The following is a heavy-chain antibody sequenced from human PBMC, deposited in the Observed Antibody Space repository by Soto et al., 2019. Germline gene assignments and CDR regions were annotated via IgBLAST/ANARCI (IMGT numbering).Heavy chain of an antibody. D-gene: IGHD4-4*01. CDR2: VYYSGTT. V-gene: IGHV4-61*08. Sequence: SLILSLTCAVLCGNLDSRDYYRSWIRQPPGKGLEWIGYVYYSGTTNYNPFLKSRVTLSLDKSKNQFSLKTNSVTAADTALYYCARDVTTPHNYLDLSAQGPLVTVS. CDR3: ARDVTTPHNYLDL. J-gene: IGHJ5*02. CDR1: CGNLDSRDYY.